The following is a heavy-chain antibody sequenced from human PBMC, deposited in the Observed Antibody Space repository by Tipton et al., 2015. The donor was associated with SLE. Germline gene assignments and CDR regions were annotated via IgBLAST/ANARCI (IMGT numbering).Heavy chain of an antibody. Sequence: TLSLTCTVSGGSISSSSSYWGWILQPPGKGLEWIGSIYHIGSTYYNPSLKSRVTISVDTSKNQFSLKLSSVTAADTAVYYCASRGHYDFWSGYPNAFDIWCQGTMVTVSS. CDR3: ASRGHYDFWSGYPNAFDI. CDR2: IYHIGST. D-gene: IGHD3-3*01. V-gene: IGHV4-39*07. CDR1: GGSISSSSSY. J-gene: IGHJ3*02.